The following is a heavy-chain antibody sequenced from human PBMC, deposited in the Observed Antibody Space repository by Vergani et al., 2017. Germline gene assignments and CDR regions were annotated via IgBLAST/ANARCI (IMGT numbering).Heavy chain of an antibody. D-gene: IGHD3-16*02. Sequence: QVQLQEWGAGLLKTSETLSLTCGVSGGSFSDYYWSWIRQAPGMGLEWIGEVNHGGSTNYNPSLKSRVSISVDTSKNQFSLQLTSVTAADSALYFCASIARAPTGGNPPPDYWGQGILVTVSS. CDR2: VNHGGST. CDR3: ASIARAPTGGNPPPDY. V-gene: IGHV4-34*01. CDR1: GGSFSDYY. J-gene: IGHJ4*02.